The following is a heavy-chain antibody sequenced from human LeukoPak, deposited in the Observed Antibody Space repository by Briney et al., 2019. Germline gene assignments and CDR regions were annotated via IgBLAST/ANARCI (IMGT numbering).Heavy chain of an antibody. D-gene: IGHD1-1*01. J-gene: IGHJ4*02. CDR2: IFHTGST. Sequence: SETLSLTCTVSGDSISSGGHYWNWLRQRPGNGLEWIGYIFHTGSTYYNPSLKSRVTISVDTSKNQFSLKLSSVTAADTAVYYCARSPGIWNEYGRLVYWGQGALVTVSS. CDR1: GDSISSGGHY. V-gene: IGHV4-31*03. CDR3: ARSPGIWNEYGRLVY.